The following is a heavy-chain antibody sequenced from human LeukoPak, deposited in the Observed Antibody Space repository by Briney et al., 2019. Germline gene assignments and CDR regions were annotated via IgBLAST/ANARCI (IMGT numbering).Heavy chain of an antibody. V-gene: IGHV4-30-2*01. CDR1: GGSISSGGYS. D-gene: IGHD1-1*01. CDR2: IYHSGST. CDR3: ARDRPTVRYPGYYFDY. J-gene: IGHJ4*02. Sequence: SETLSLTCAVSGGSISSGGYSWSWIRQPPGKGLEWIGYIYHSGSTNYNPSLKSRVTISVDTSKNQFSLKLSSVTAADTAVYYCARDRPTVRYPGYYFDYWGQGTLVTVSS.